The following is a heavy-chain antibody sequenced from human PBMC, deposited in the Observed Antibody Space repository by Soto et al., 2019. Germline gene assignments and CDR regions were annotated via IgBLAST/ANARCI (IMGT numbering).Heavy chain of an antibody. CDR2: IFSNDEK. CDR1: GFSLSNARMG. V-gene: IGHV2-26*01. CDR3: ARMGSGPLNAYGMDV. Sequence: QVTLKESGPVLVKPTETLTLTCTASGFSLSNARMGVSWIRQPPGKALEWLAHIFSNDEKSYSTSLKSRLTISKDTSKNQVVRTMTNMDPVDTATYYCARMGSGPLNAYGMDVWGQGTTVTVSS. J-gene: IGHJ6*02. D-gene: IGHD1-26*01.